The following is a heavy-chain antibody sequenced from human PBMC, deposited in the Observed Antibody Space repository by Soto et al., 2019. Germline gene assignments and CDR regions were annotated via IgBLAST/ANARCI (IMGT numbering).Heavy chain of an antibody. V-gene: IGHV4-39*07. CDR2: INHSGST. D-gene: IGHD6-6*01. J-gene: IGHJ5*02. CDR3: ARSYSSSSPGGWFDP. CDR1: GGSISSGGYY. Sequence: SETLSLTCTVSGGSISSGGYYWSWIRQPPGKGLEWIGEINHSGSTNYNPSLKSRVTISVDTSKNQFSLKVSSVTAADTAVYYCARSYSSSSPGGWFDPWGQGTLVTVSS.